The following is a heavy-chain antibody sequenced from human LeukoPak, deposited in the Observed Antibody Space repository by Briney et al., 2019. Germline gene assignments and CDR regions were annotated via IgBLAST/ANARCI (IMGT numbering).Heavy chain of an antibody. CDR3: ATDFYDST. Sequence: GGSLRLSCAASGLTFSNYAMSWVRQAPGKGLEWVSAISGSGGSTYYADSVKGRFTISRDNSKNTLYLQMNSLQTEDTAVYYCATDFYDSTWGQGTLVTVSS. CDR1: GLTFSNYA. J-gene: IGHJ5*02. V-gene: IGHV3-23*01. D-gene: IGHD3-22*01. CDR2: ISGSGGST.